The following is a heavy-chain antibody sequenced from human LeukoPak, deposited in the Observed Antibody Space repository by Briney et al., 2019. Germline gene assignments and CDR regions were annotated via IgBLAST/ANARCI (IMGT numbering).Heavy chain of an antibody. V-gene: IGHV3-48*03. CDR3: ARESWFGEGTT. J-gene: IGHJ5*02. Sequence: GGSLRLSCAASGFTFSIYEMNWVRQAPGKGLEWVSYISSSGSTIYYADSVKGRFTISRDNAKNSLYLQMNSLRAEDTAVYYCARESWFGEGTTWGQGTLVTVSS. CDR1: GFTFSIYE. D-gene: IGHD3-10*01. CDR2: ISSSGSTI.